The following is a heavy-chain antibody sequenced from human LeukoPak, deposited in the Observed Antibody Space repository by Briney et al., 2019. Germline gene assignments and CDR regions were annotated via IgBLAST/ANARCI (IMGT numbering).Heavy chain of an antibody. Sequence: GGSLRLSCAASGFTFSSSAMSWVRQVPGKGLVWVSRIDEYGTTINYADSVKGRFTISRNNAGDTLFLQMNSLRAEDTGVYYCATDLSGRQDYWGQGTLVTVSS. CDR1: GFTFSSSA. J-gene: IGHJ4*02. CDR3: ATDLSGRQDY. V-gene: IGHV3-74*01. CDR2: IDEYGTTI. D-gene: IGHD5-12*01.